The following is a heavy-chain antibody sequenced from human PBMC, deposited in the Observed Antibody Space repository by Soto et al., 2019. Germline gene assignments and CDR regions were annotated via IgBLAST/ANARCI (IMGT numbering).Heavy chain of an antibody. Sequence: SETLSLTCTVSGGSISSGGYYWSWIRQHPGKGLEWIGYIYYSGSTYYNPSLKSRVTISVDTSKNQFSLKPSSVTAADTAVYYFARLSRGIVVVPAATDFDYWGQGTLVTVSS. D-gene: IGHD2-2*01. CDR1: GGSISSGGYY. CDR3: ARLSRGIVVVPAATDFDY. V-gene: IGHV4-31*03. J-gene: IGHJ4*02. CDR2: IYYSGST.